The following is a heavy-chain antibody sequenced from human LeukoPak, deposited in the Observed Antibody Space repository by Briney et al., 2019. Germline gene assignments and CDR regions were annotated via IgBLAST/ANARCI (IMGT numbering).Heavy chain of an antibody. CDR1: GYTFTSYG. CDR2: ISAYNGNT. Sequence: ASVKVTCKASGYTFTSYGISWVRQAPGQGLEWMGWISAYNGNTNYAQKLQGRVTMTTDTSTSTAYMELRSLRSDDTAVYYCAAGNYYDSSGYYHLGYFDYWGQGTLVTVSS. J-gene: IGHJ4*02. V-gene: IGHV1-18*01. CDR3: AAGNYYDSSGYYHLGYFDY. D-gene: IGHD3-22*01.